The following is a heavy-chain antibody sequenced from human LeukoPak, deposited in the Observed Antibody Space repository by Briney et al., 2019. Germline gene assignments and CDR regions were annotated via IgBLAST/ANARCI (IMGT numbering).Heavy chain of an antibody. CDR2: ISAYNGNT. Sequence: ASVKVSCKASGYTFTSYGISWVRQAPGQGLEWMGWISAYNGNTNYAQKLQGRVTMTTDTSTSTAYMELRSLRSDDTAVYYCARGHDILTGYYTARDFDYWGQGTLVTVSS. D-gene: IGHD3-9*01. CDR3: ARGHDILTGYYTARDFDY. J-gene: IGHJ4*02. V-gene: IGHV1-18*01. CDR1: GYTFTSYG.